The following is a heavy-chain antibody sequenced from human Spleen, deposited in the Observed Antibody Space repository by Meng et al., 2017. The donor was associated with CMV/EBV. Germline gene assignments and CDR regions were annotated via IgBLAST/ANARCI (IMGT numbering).Heavy chain of an antibody. CDR1: GGSISSYY. Sequence: QVQLTESGPGLVKPSAPLHPTCTISGGSISSYYWSWIRQPAVKGLEWIGRIYTSGSTNYNPSLKSRVTMSVETSKNQFSLKLSSVTAADTAVYYCARDGVRWRYFNWFDPWGQGTLVTVSS. CDR3: ARDGVRWRYFNWFDP. V-gene: IGHV4-4*07. D-gene: IGHD2/OR15-2a*01. CDR2: IYTSGST. J-gene: IGHJ5*02.